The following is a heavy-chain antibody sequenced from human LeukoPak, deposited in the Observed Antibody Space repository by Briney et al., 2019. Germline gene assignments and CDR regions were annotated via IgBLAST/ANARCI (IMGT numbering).Heavy chain of an antibody. J-gene: IGHJ4*02. CDR1: GGSFSGYY. Sequence: ETLSLTCAVYGGSFSGYYWSWVRQAPGKGLEWVANIKQDGSEKSYVESVRGRFTISRDNAKNSLYLQLNSLRAEDTALYYCARDNPPDYWGQGTLVTVSS. CDR3: ARDNPPDY. CDR2: IKQDGSEK. V-gene: IGHV3-7*03.